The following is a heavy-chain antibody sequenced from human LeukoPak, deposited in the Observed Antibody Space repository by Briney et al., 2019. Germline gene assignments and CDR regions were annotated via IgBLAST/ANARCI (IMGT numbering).Heavy chain of an antibody. J-gene: IGHJ4*02. CDR1: GGSFSGYY. Sequence: ETLSLTCAVYGGSFSGYYWSWVRQAPGKGLEWVANIKQDGSEKSYVESVRGRFTISRDNAKNSLYLQLNSLRAEDTALYYCARDNPPDYWGQGTLVTVSS. CDR3: ARDNPPDY. CDR2: IKQDGSEK. V-gene: IGHV3-7*03.